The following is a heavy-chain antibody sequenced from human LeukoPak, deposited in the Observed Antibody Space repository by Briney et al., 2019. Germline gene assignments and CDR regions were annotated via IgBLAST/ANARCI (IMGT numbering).Heavy chain of an antibody. J-gene: IGHJ5*02. V-gene: IGHV1-18*01. D-gene: IGHD6-13*01. Sequence: ASVKVSCKGSGYTFTSYGISWVRQAPGQGLEWMGWISAYNGNTNYAQNLQGRVTMTTDTSTSTAYMELRSLRSDDTAVYYCARGLARKGGIAAVWVWFHPWGQGTLVTVSS. CDR1: GYTFTSYG. CDR2: ISAYNGNT. CDR3: ARGLARKGGIAAVWVWFHP.